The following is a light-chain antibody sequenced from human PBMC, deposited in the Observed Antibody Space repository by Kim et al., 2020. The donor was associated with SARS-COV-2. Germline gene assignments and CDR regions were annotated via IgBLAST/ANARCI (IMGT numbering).Light chain of an antibody. CDR2: DVN. CDR1: SSDVGGFNY. CDR3: SSYTSSSTLV. V-gene: IGLV2-14*03. Sequence: QSALTQPASVSGSPGQSITISCTGTSSDVGGFNYVSWYQHHPGKAPKLMIYDVNKRPSGISNRFSGSKSGNTASLTISGLQAEDEADYYCSSYTSSSTLVFGVGTKVTVL. J-gene: IGLJ3*02.